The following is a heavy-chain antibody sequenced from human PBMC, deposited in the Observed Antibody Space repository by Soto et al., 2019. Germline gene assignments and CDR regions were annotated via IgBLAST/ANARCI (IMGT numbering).Heavy chain of an antibody. CDR2: INPSGGST. CDR3: ARDPPHPRMATPSGDFDY. CDR1: GYTFTSYY. J-gene: IGHJ4*02. Sequence: GASVKVSCKASGYTFTSYYMHWVRQAPGQGLEWMGIINPSGGSTSYAQKFQGRVTMTRDTSTSTVYMELSSLRSEDTAVYYCARDPPHPRMATPSGDFDYWGQGTLVTVSS. D-gene: IGHD5-12*01. V-gene: IGHV1-46*01.